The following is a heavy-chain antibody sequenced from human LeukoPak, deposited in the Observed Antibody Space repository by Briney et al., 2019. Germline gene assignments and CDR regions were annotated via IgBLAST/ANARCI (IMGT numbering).Heavy chain of an antibody. D-gene: IGHD3-10*01. CDR1: GGSISGSYY. CDR3: ARTRYYYNSRSYGAPYYFDY. CDR2: IYYSGST. V-gene: IGHV4-39*01. Sequence: SETLSLTCTVSGGSISGSYYWGWIRQPPGKGLEWIGSIYYSGSTYYNPSLKSRVTISVDTSKNQFSLKLSSVTAADTAVYYCARTRYYYNSRSYGAPYYFDYWGQGTLVTVSS. J-gene: IGHJ4*02.